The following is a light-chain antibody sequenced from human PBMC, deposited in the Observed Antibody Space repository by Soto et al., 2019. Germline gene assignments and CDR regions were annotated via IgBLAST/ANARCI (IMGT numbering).Light chain of an antibody. CDR3: QQSYTTPPT. CDR2: SAS. V-gene: IGKV1-39*01. J-gene: IGKJ4*01. CDR1: QGISRY. Sequence: IQLTQSPSSLSASIGDRVTIACRASQGISRYLAWYQHKPGKAPQLLIYSASTLQSGVPSRFSGSGSGTDFTLTISSLQPEDFVTYYCQQSYTTPPTFGGGTKVEIK.